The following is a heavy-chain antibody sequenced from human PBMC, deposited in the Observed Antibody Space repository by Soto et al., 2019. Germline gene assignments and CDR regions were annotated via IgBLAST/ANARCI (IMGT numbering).Heavy chain of an antibody. Sequence: GASVKVSCKASGGTFSSYAISWVRQAPGQGLEWMGGIIPIFGTANYAQKFQGRVTITADESTSTAYMELSSLRSEDTAVYYCARGPRYCSGGSCYPYFDYWGQGTLVTVSS. D-gene: IGHD2-15*01. J-gene: IGHJ4*02. CDR1: GGTFSSYA. CDR3: ARGPRYCSGGSCYPYFDY. V-gene: IGHV1-69*13. CDR2: IIPIFGTA.